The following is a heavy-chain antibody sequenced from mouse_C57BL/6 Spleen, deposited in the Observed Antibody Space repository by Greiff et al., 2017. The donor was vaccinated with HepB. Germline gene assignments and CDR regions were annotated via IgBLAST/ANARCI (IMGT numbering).Heavy chain of an antibody. CDR3: AREGYSNYNYAMDY. D-gene: IGHD2-5*01. V-gene: IGHV1-59*01. CDR2: IDPSDSYT. J-gene: IGHJ4*01. Sequence: QVQLQQPGAELVRPGTSVKLSCKASGYTFTSYWMHWVKQRPGQGLEWIGVIDPSDSYTNYNQKLKGKATLTLDTSSSTAYMQLSSLTSEDSAVYYCAREGYSNYNYAMDYWGQGTSVTVSS. CDR1: GYTFTSYW.